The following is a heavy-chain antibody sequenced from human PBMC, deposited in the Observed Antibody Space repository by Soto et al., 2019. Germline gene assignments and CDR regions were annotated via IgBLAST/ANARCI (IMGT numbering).Heavy chain of an antibody. J-gene: IGHJ5*02. CDR1: GGSISSGHYY. D-gene: IGHD2-8*01. CDR2: IHYSGST. V-gene: IGHV4-30-4*01. CDR3: ARDKWSRRRTWFDT. Sequence: PSETLSLTCTVSGGSISSGHYYWSWIRQPPGKGLEWIGYIHYSGSTYYNPSLKSRVTISVDTSKNQLSLKLMSVTAAATAVYYCARDKWSRRRTWFDTWGQGTLVTVSS.